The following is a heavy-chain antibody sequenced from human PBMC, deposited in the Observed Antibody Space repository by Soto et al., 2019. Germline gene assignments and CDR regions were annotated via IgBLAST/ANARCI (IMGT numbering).Heavy chain of an antibody. J-gene: IGHJ6*02. CDR3: ARERITGTTLDYYCYYYGMDV. V-gene: IGHV1-69*13. CDR2: IIPIFGTA. D-gene: IGHD1-7*01. Sequence: SVKVSCKASGGTFSSYAISWVRQAPGQGLEWMGGIIPIFGTANYAQKFQGRVTITADESTSTAYMELSSLRSEDTAVYYCARERITGTTLDYYCYYYGMDVWGQGTTVTVSS. CDR1: GGTFSSYA.